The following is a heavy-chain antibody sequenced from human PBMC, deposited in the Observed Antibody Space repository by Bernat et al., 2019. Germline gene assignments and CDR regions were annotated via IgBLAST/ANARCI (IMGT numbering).Heavy chain of an antibody. CDR2: IGGSGITT. CDR3: AKRLQGSSTWYLFDP. J-gene: IGHJ5*02. Sequence: EVQLLESGGGLVQPGGSLRLSCAASGFTFSNNAMTWVRQAPGKGLEWVSTIGGSGITTYYADSVKGRFTISRGNPKNTLYLQMNSLRAEDTAVYYCAKRLQGSSTWYLFDPWGQGTLVTVSS. V-gene: IGHV3-23*01. D-gene: IGHD6-13*01. CDR1: GFTFSNNA.